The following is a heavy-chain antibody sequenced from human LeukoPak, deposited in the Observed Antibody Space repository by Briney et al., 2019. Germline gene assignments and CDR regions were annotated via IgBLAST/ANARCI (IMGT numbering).Heavy chain of an antibody. CDR3: ASGSRLRLVIFGVIVPPDY. CDR1: GYTFTDYY. D-gene: IGHD3-3*02. Sequence: GASVKVSCKASGYTFTDYYLHWVRQAPGQGLAWLGSTNPKSGDTNYLPKFQGRVTMTRDASISTAYIELSSLRSDDTAIYFCASGSRLRLVIFGVIVPPDYWGQGTLVTVSS. V-gene: IGHV1-2*02. CDR2: TNPKSGDT. J-gene: IGHJ4*02.